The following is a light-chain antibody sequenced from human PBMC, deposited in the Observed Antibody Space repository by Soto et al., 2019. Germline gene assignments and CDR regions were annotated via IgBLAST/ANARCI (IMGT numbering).Light chain of an antibody. CDR1: QSVLYTSNNKNY. CDR2: WAS. V-gene: IGKV4-1*01. J-gene: IGKJ4*01. CDR3: QQYYSTPLP. Sequence: DIVMTQSPNSLAVSLGERATLNCKSSQSVLYTSNNKNYLAWYQQKPRQPPKLLIYWASTRESGVPDRFSGSGSGTDFTLTISSLQAEDVAVYYCQQYYSTPLPFRGGTKVEIK.